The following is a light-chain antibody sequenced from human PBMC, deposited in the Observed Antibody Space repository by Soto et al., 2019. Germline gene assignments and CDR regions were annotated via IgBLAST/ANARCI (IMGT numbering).Light chain of an antibody. Sequence: QSALTQPPSASGSPGQSVTISCTGSSSDVGGHNHVSWYQQHPGKAPKLMIYEVSKRPSGVPDRFSGSKSFNTASLTVSGLQAEDEADYYCSSYAGSMNLIFGGGTKLTVL. CDR3: SSYAGSMNLI. J-gene: IGLJ2*01. CDR1: SSDVGGHNH. V-gene: IGLV2-8*01. CDR2: EVS.